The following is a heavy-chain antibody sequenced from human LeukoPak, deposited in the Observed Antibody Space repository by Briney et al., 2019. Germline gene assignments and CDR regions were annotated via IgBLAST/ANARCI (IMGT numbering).Heavy chain of an antibody. CDR1: GGSITSSSYY. V-gene: IGHV4-39*01. CDR2: VYSSGST. Sequence: PSETLSLTCSVSGGSITSSSYYWGWIRQPPGKGLDWVASVYSSGSTYYNPSHKSRVTISVDTSKNQFSLKLTSVTAADTAVYYCAGCGGDCYTYYYGMNVWGQGTTVIVSS. J-gene: IGHJ6*02. CDR3: AGCGGDCYTYYYGMNV. D-gene: IGHD2-21*02.